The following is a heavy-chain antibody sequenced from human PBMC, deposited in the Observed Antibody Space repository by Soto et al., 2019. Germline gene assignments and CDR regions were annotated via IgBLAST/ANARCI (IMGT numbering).Heavy chain of an antibody. CDR1: SYKFTSYA. D-gene: IGHD3-3*01. J-gene: IGHJ3*02. Sequence: QVQLVQSWAEVKKPGASVKISCKASSYKFTSYAMHWVRQAPGQRREWMRWFNAGNGNTKYSQKFQDRVTITMDTSASTAYMELSILRSEDTAVYYCARASGAFDIWGQGTMVTVSS. CDR3: ARASGAFDI. CDR2: FNAGNGNT. V-gene: IGHV1-3*01.